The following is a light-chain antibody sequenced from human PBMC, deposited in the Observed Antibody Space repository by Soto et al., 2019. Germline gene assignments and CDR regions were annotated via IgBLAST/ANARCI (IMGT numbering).Light chain of an antibody. CDR1: QTVNNNY. CDR3: QQLTDWPPQWK. V-gene: IGKV3D-20*02. J-gene: IGKJ1*01. Sequence: DTVLTQSPVALSLAPVSGSILSCMASQTVNNNYLAWCQQNPGQAPRLLIYGASRRATGIPARFSGSGSGTDFTLTISSLEPEDFAVYYCQQLTDWPPQWKFGQGTKVDIK. CDR2: GAS.